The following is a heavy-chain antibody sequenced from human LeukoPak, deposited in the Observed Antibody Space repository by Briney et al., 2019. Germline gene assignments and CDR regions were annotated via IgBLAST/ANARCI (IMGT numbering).Heavy chain of an antibody. V-gene: IGHV1-69*13. Sequence: ASVKVSCKASGGTFSSYAISWVRQAPGQGLEWMGGIIPIFGTANYAQKFQGRVTITADESTSTAYMGLSSLRSEDTAVYYCARGHDYSNYLDYWGQGTLVTVSS. CDR3: ARGHDYSNYLDY. CDR1: GGTFSSYA. CDR2: IIPIFGTA. J-gene: IGHJ4*02. D-gene: IGHD4-11*01.